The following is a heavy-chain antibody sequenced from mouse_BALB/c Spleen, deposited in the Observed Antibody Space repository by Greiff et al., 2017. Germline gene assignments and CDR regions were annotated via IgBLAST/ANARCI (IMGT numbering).Heavy chain of an antibody. D-gene: IGHD4-1*01. V-gene: IGHV2-2*02. CDR3: ASQTGTDYAMDY. Sequence: VKLVESGPGLVQPSQSLSITCTVSGFSLTSYGVHWVRQSPGKGLEWLGVIWSGGSTDYNAAFISRLSISKDNSKSQVFFKMNSLQANDTAIYYCASQTGTDYAMDYWGQGTSVTVSS. J-gene: IGHJ4*01. CDR2: IWSGGST. CDR1: GFSLTSYG.